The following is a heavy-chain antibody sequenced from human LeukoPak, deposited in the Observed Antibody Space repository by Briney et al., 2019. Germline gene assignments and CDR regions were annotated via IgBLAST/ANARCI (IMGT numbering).Heavy chain of an antibody. CDR1: GFTFSSYS. CDR2: ISSSSSYI. Sequence: GGSLRLSCAASGFTFSSYSMNWVRQAPGKGLEWVSSISSSSSYIYYADSVKGRFTISRDNAKNSLYLQMNSLRAEDTAVYYCARDESRQLVRGFDYWGQGTLVTVSS. D-gene: IGHD6-13*01. V-gene: IGHV3-21*01. J-gene: IGHJ4*02. CDR3: ARDESRQLVRGFDY.